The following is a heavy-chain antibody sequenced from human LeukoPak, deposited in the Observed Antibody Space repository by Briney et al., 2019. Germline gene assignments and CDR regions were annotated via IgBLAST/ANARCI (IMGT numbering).Heavy chain of an antibody. J-gene: IGHJ4*02. CDR2: ISWNSASI. V-gene: IGHV3-9*01. CDR1: RFTFDDYS. CDR3: AKAMGAHNWNYVFDY. Sequence: GGSLRLSWAAARFTFDDYSIDCVRHAPGGGREWVSGISWNSASIGYADSVKGRFTISRDNAKNSLYLQMNSLRAEDAALYYCAKAMGAHNWNYVFDYWGQGTLVTVSS. D-gene: IGHD1-7*01.